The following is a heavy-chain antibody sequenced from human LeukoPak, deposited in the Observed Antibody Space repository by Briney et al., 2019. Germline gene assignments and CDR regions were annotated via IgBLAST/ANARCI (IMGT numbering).Heavy chain of an antibody. CDR2: IYYSGTT. CDR3: AREDPQTTVPEGMDV. J-gene: IGHJ6*02. Sequence: SETLSLTCTVSGGSISYYYWSWIRQSPGKGLEWIGYIYYSGTTNCNPSLKSRVTISVDTSKNQFSLQLRSVTAADTAVYYCAREDPQTTVPEGMDVWGQGTTVTVSS. V-gene: IGHV4-59*01. D-gene: IGHD4-17*01. CDR1: GGSISYYY.